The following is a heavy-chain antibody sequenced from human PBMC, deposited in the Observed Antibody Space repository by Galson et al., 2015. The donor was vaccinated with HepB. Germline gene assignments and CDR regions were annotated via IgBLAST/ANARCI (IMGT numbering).Heavy chain of an antibody. CDR3: AKDGSRYCSSTSCYGPSFDY. Sequence: SLRLSCAASGFTLSSYGMPWVRQAPGKGLEWVAFIRYDGSNKYYADSVKGRFTISRDNSKNTLYLQMNSLRAEDTAVYYCAKDGSRYCSSTSCYGPSFDYWFQGTLVTVSS. D-gene: IGHD2-2*01. V-gene: IGHV3-30*02. CDR2: IRYDGSNK. J-gene: IGHJ4*02. CDR1: GFTLSSYG.